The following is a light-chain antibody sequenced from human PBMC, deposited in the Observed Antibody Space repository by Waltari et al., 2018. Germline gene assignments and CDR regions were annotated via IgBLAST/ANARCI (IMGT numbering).Light chain of an antibody. J-gene: IGKJ4*01. Sequence: DIQMTQSPSSLSASMGDRVTITCRASESISTYLNWYQHKPGKAPNLLIYAASTLQSGVPSRFSGSGSGTHFTLTISNVQPEDFATYYCQQSYSTPLTLGGGTKLEIK. CDR2: AAS. CDR1: ESISTY. V-gene: IGKV1-39*01. CDR3: QQSYSTPLT.